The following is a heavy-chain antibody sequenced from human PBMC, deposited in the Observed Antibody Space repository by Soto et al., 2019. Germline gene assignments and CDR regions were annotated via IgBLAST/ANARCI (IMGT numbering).Heavy chain of an antibody. J-gene: IGHJ5*02. D-gene: IGHD3-10*01. V-gene: IGHV5-10-1*01. Sequence: GESRETSCKGSGYNFGAYWISWVRQVPGKGLEWMGRIDPSDSYLNYSPSFQGHVTISAGKSTNTAYLHFSSLKASDTAVYYCARHRGFGSRSYIDHWGQGTLVTVSS. CDR2: IDPSDSYL. CDR1: GYNFGAYW. CDR3: ARHRGFGSRSYIDH.